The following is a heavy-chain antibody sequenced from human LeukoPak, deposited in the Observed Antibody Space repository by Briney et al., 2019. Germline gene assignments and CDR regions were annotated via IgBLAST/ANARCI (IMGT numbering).Heavy chain of an antibody. J-gene: IGHJ4*02. CDR3: TRDPDYGDPD. V-gene: IGHV3-11*01. Sequence: PGGSLRLSCTASGFSFSDHYMTWMRHAPGKGLEWISYITSSGRSTGYADSVKGRFIISRDNAMNSMFLQMSSLRVDDTAVYYCTRDPDYGDPDWGQGTLVTVSS. D-gene: IGHD2-21*01. CDR1: GFSFSDHY. CDR2: ITSSGRST.